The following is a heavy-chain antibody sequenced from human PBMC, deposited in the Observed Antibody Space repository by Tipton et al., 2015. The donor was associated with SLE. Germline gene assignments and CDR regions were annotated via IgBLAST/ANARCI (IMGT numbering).Heavy chain of an antibody. CDR2: IYYSGST. CDR1: GGSLSSYY. D-gene: IGHD3-10*01. V-gene: IGHV4-59*01. J-gene: IGHJ4*02. CDR3: ARGPAAGYFDY. Sequence: TLSLTCTVSGGSLSSYYWSWIRQPPGKGLEWIGYIYYSGSTNYNPSLRSRVTISVDTSKNQFSLKLSSVTAADTAVYYCARGPAAGYFDYWGQGTLVTVSS.